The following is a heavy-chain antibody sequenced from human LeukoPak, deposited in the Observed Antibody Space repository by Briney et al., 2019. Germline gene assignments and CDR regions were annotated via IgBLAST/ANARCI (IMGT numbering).Heavy chain of an antibody. J-gene: IGHJ4*02. D-gene: IGHD2-21*02. Sequence: SVKVSCKASGGTFSTFALSWVRQAPGRGLDWMGGIIPILRTANYAQKFQGRVTITADESTSTAYMELSSLRSEDTALYYCATSPTGDSPGYWGQGTLATVSS. CDR1: GGTFSTFA. CDR3: ATSPTGDSPGY. V-gene: IGHV1-69*01. CDR2: IIPILRTA.